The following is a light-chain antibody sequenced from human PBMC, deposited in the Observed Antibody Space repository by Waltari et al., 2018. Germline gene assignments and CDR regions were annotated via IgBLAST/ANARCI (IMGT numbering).Light chain of an antibody. CDR3: QQRRNWPLT. CDR1: HSVDWY. J-gene: IGKJ4*01. CDR2: DVS. Sequence: EIVLTQSPATLSLSVGEKATLSCRASHSVDWYLAWYQQKPGQAPRLLIYDVSNRATGIPARFSGSGSDTDFTLTISSLEPEDFAVYFCQQRRNWPLTFGGGTKVEIK. V-gene: IGKV3-11*01.